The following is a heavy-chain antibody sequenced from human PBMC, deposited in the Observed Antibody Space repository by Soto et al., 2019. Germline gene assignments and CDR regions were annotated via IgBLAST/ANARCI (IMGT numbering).Heavy chain of an antibody. Sequence: QVQLVQSGAEVKKPGSSVKVSCKASGGTFSSYAISWVRQAPGQGLEWMGGIIPIFGTANYAQKFQGRVKITGEESTSTTFMGVGHLRTEEPAGLYCGRGNGFFWSGLAYFDYWGQGTLVTVSS. V-gene: IGHV1-69*01. CDR1: GGTFSSYA. J-gene: IGHJ4*02. D-gene: IGHD3-3*01. CDR3: GRGNGFFWSGLAYFDY. CDR2: IIPIFGTA.